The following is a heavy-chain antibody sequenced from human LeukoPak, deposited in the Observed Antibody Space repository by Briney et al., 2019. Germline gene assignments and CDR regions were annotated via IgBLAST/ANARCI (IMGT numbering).Heavy chain of an antibody. CDR3: ARGGTRYSGSWYSDEYFQH. D-gene: IGHD6-13*01. CDR1: GGSISSYY. V-gene: IGHV4-59*01. Sequence: SETLSLTCTVSGGSISSYYWSWIRQPPGKGLEWIGYIYYSGSTNYNPSLKSRVTISVDTSKNQFSLKLSSVTAADTAVYYCARGGTRYSGSWYSDEYFQHWGQGTLVTVSS. J-gene: IGHJ1*01. CDR2: IYYSGST.